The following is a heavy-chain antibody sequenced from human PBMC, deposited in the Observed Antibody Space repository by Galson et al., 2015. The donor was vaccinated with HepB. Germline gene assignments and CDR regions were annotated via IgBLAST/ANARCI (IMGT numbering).Heavy chain of an antibody. Sequence: SVKVSCKASGGTFSSYAISWVRQAPGQGLEWMGGIIPIFGTTNYAQKFQGRVTITADESTSTAYMELSSLRSEDTAVYYCAKFHGDYGWFDPWGQGTLVTVSS. J-gene: IGHJ5*02. CDR1: GGTFSSYA. CDR2: IIPIFGTT. D-gene: IGHD4-17*01. CDR3: AKFHGDYGWFDP. V-gene: IGHV1-69*13.